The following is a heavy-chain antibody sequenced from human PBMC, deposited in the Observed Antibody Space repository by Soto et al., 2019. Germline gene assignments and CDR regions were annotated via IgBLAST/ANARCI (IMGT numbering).Heavy chain of an antibody. Sequence: QVQLQESGPGLVKPWGTLSLTCAVSGGSISSSNWWSWVRQPPGKGLEWIGEIYHSGSTNYNPSLTSRVTISVDKSKNQFSLKLSSVTAADTAVYYCARDYMVRGVMRWFDPWGQGTLVTVSS. CDR1: GGSISSSNW. CDR2: IYHSGST. J-gene: IGHJ5*02. V-gene: IGHV4-4*02. D-gene: IGHD3-10*01. CDR3: ARDYMVRGVMRWFDP.